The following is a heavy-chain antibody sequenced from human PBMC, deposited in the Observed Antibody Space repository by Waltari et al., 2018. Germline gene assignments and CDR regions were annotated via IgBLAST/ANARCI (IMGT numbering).Heavy chain of an antibody. CDR3: SRDRGDSWTFDY. CDR1: GYTFTTNH. D-gene: IGHD3-3*01. Sequence: QVQLVQSGAEVKKPGASVKLSCKASGYTFTTNHIHWVRQAPGQGLEWMGIFNPSGDGTRYAQKFQGRVTMTGDTFTNTVYMELSSLRSEDTAVYYCSRDRGDSWTFDYWGQGTLVTVSS. CDR2: FNPSGDGT. J-gene: IGHJ4*02. V-gene: IGHV1-46*01.